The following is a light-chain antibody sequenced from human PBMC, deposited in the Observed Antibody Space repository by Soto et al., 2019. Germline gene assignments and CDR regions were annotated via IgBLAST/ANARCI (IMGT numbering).Light chain of an antibody. CDR2: GAS. CDR3: QQYGSPPRT. Sequence: EIVLTQSPGTLSLSPGERATLSCRASQSVSSSYLAWYQQKPGQAPRLLIYGASSRATGIPDRFSGSGSGTDFTLTISRLEAEDVAVYYWQQYGSPPRTFGQGTKVEIK. CDR1: QSVSSSY. V-gene: IGKV3-20*01. J-gene: IGKJ1*01.